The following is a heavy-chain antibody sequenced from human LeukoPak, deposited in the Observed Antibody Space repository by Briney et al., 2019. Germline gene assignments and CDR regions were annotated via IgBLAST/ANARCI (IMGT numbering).Heavy chain of an antibody. D-gene: IGHD3-10*01. CDR2: INHSGST. CDR3: ASTHRYYYGSGEDY. V-gene: IGHV4-34*01. Sequence: SETLSLTCAVYGGSFSGYYWSWIRQPPGKGLEWIGEINHSGSTNYNPSLKSRVTISVDTSKNQFSLKLSSVTAADTAVYYCASTHRYYYGSGEDYWGQGTLVTVSS. J-gene: IGHJ4*02. CDR1: GGSFSGYY.